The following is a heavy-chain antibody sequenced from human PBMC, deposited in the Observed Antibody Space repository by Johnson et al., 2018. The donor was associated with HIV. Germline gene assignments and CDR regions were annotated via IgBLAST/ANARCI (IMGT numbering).Heavy chain of an antibody. J-gene: IGHJ3*02. CDR2: ISYDGSNK. D-gene: IGHD7-27*01. Sequence: QVQLVESGGGVVQPGRSLKLSCAASGFTFSSYAMHWVRQAPGKGLDWVAVISYDGSNKYYADSVKGRFTISRDNSKNTLYLQMNSLRAEDTAVYYCARELTNWGVGDAFDIWGQGTMVTVSS. CDR1: GFTFSSYA. V-gene: IGHV3-30-3*01. CDR3: ARELTNWGVGDAFDI.